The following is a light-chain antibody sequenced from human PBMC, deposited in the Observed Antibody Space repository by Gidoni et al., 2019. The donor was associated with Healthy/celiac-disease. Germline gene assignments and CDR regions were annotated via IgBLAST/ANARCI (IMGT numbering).Light chain of an antibody. CDR1: QSVSSN. CDR3: QQYNNWPRT. CDR2: GAS. J-gene: IGKJ1*01. Sequence: EIVMTQSPATLSVSPGERATLSCRASQSVSSNLAWYQQKPGQSPRLLIYGASTRATGIPARFSGSGSGTEFTLTISRLQCEDFAVYYCQQYNNWPRTFGQGTKVEIK. V-gene: IGKV3-15*01.